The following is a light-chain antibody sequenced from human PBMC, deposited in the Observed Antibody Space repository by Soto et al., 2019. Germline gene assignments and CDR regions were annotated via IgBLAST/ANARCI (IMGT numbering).Light chain of an antibody. Sequence: QMTHSPSSLSSSVEDRVIITFRASQSISSWLAWYQQKPGKDPKLLIYDASSLESGVPSRFSGGGSGTEFTLTISSLQPDDFATYYCQQYNSYWTCGQGTKV. J-gene: IGKJ1*01. CDR1: QSISSW. CDR2: DAS. CDR3: QQYNSYWT. V-gene: IGKV1-5*01.